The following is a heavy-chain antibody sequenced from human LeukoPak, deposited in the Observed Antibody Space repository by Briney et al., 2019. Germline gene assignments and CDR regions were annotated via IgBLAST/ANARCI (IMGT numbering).Heavy chain of an antibody. D-gene: IGHD3-10*01. CDR3: AKDGEYDPSGYFDY. CDR1: GFTFDDYA. V-gene: IGHV3-9*01. Sequence: GGSPRLSCAASGFTFDDYAMHWVRQAPGKGLEWVSGISWNSGSIGYADSVKGRFTISRDNAKNSLYLRMNSLRAEDTALYYCAKDGEYDPSGYFDYWGQGTLVTVSS. CDR2: ISWNSGSI. J-gene: IGHJ4*02.